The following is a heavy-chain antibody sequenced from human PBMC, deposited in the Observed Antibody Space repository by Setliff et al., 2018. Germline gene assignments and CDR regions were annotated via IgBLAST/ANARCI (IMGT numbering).Heavy chain of an antibody. Sequence: GGSLRLSCTASGFTFSNAWMSWVRQAPGKGLEWVGRIRSKANSYATAYAASVKGRFTISGDDSKNTAYLQMNSLKTEDTAVYYCTSQNYYDSSGLFPVVAFDIWGQGTMVTVSS. J-gene: IGHJ3*02. V-gene: IGHV3-73*01. D-gene: IGHD3-22*01. CDR2: IRSKANSYAT. CDR1: GFTFSNAW. CDR3: TSQNYYDSSGLFPVVAFDI.